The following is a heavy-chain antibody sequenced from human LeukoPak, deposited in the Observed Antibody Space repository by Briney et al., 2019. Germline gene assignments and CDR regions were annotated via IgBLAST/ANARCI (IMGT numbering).Heavy chain of an antibody. CDR2: INHSGST. D-gene: IGHD2-2*01. J-gene: IGHJ4*02. CDR1: GGSFSGYY. CDR3: ARSILVVPAASTFDY. Sequence: SETLSLTCAVYGGSFSGYYWSWIRQPPGKGLEWIGEINHSGSTNYNPSLKSRVTISVDTSKNQFSLKLSSVTAADTAVYYCARSILVVPAASTFDYWGRGPLVTVSS. V-gene: IGHV4-34*01.